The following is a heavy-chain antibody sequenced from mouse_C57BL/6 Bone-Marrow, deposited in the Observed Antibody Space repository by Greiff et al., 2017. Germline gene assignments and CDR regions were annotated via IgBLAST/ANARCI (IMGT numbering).Heavy chain of an antibody. CDR3: ARVAAQAWEFAY. D-gene: IGHD3-2*02. CDR1: GYTFTSYT. V-gene: IGHV1-4*01. J-gene: IGHJ3*01. Sequence: VMLVESGAELARPGASVKMSCKASGYTFTSYTMHWVKQRPGQGLEWIGYINPSSGYTKYNQKFKDKATLTADKSSSTAYMQLSSLTSEDSAVYYCARVAAQAWEFAYWGQGTLVTVSA. CDR2: INPSSGYT.